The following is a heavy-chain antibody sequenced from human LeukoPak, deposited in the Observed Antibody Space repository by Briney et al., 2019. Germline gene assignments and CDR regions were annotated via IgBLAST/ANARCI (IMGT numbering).Heavy chain of an antibody. CDR2: IKQDGSEK. CDR1: GFTFSSYW. V-gene: IGHV3-7*03. Sequence: GGSLRLSCAASGFTFSSYWMSWVRQAPGKGLEWVANIKQDGSEKYYVDSVKGRFTISRDNAKNTLYLQMNSLRAEDTAVYYCAKLEQQLVAHPTDYWGQGTLVTVSS. D-gene: IGHD6-13*01. CDR3: AKLEQQLVAHPTDY. J-gene: IGHJ4*02.